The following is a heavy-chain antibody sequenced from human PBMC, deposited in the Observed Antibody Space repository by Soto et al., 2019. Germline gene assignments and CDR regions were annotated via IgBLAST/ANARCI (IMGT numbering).Heavy chain of an antibody. CDR2: IVVDSGNT. D-gene: IGHD1-26*01. J-gene: IGHJ4*02. CDR1: GFTFADSA. CDR3: ATANNTSPFDY. Sequence: SVKVSCKASGFTFADSAVQWVRQARGQSLEWIGRIVVDSGNTKSAQKFTERVTISRDMSTSTAFMELRSLRSEDTAVYYCATANNTSPFDYWGQGTLVTVSS. V-gene: IGHV1-58*01.